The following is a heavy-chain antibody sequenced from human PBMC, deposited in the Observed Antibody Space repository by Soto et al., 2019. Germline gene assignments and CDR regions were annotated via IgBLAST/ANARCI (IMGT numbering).Heavy chain of an antibody. CDR2: TYYRSKWYN. CDR3: SRGMTTVTFWFYYYGMDV. V-gene: IGHV6-1*01. D-gene: IGHD4-4*01. Sequence: SQTLSLTCAISGDSVSSNSAAWNWIRQSPSRGLEWLGRTYYRSKWYNDYAVSVKSRITINPDTSKNQFSLQLNSVTPEDTAVYYCSRGMTTVTFWFYYYGMDVWGQGTTVTVSS. CDR1: GDSVSSNSAA. J-gene: IGHJ6*02.